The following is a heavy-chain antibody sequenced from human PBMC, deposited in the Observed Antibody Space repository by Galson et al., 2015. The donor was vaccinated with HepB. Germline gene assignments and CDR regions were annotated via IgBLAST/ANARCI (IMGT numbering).Heavy chain of an antibody. CDR3: ARASDKLSSGWSYYFDY. J-gene: IGHJ4*02. CDR2: TYYRSKWYN. CDR1: GDSVSSNSAA. Sequence: CAISGDSVSSNSAAWNWIRQSPSRGLEWLGRTYYRSKWYNDYAVSVKSRITINPDTSKNQFSLQLNSVTPEDTAVYYCARASDKLSSGWSYYFDYWGQGTLVTVSS. D-gene: IGHD6-19*01. V-gene: IGHV6-1*01.